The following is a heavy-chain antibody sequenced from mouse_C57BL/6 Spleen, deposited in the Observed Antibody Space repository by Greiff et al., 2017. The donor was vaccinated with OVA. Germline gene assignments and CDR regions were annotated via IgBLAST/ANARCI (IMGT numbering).Heavy chain of an antibody. CDR3: ATGANWDGKWYFDV. CDR2: IYPGSGNT. D-gene: IGHD4-1*01. CDR1: GYTFTDYY. Sequence: QVQLQQSGAELVRPGASVKLSCKASGYTFTDYYINWVKQRPGQGLEWIARIYPGSGNTYYNEKFKGKATLTAEKSSSTAYMQLSSLTSEDSAVYFCATGANWDGKWYFDVWGTGTTVTVSS. V-gene: IGHV1-76*01. J-gene: IGHJ1*03.